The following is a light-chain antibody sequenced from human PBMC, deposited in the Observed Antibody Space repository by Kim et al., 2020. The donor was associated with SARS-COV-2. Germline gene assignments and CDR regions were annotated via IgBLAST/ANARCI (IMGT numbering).Light chain of an antibody. Sequence: YELTQPHSVSVSPGQTASITCSGDKLGDKYACWYQQKQGQSPVLVIYQDSKRPSGIPERFSGSNSGNTATLTIIGTQAMDEADYYCQAWDSSTYVFGTG. V-gene: IGLV3-1*01. J-gene: IGLJ1*01. CDR2: QDS. CDR1: KLGDKY. CDR3: QAWDSSTYV.